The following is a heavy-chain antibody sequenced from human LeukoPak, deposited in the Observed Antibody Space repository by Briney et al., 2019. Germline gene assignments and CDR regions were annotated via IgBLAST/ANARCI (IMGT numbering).Heavy chain of an antibody. CDR3: ARGPPQLWRDFDY. CDR1: GFTFSSNW. J-gene: IGHJ4*02. CDR2: INHSGST. D-gene: IGHD5-18*01. Sequence: GSLRLSCAASGFTFSSNWMSWVRQPPGKGLEWIGEINHSGSTNYNPSLKSRVTISVDTSKNQFSLKLSSVTAADTAVYYCARGPPQLWRDFDYWGQGTLVTVSS. V-gene: IGHV4-34*01.